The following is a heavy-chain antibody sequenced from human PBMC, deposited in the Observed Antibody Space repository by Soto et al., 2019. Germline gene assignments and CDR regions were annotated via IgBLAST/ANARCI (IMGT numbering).Heavy chain of an antibody. J-gene: IGHJ5*02. CDR1: GYTFTSYS. CDR2: INVGNGNT. V-gene: IGHV1-3*05. Sequence: QVQIVQSGAEEKKPGASVKVSCKASGYTFTSYSMHWVRQAPGQRLEWMGWINVGNGNTKYSQKFQGRVTITTDTSASTAYMELSSLKSEDTAVYYCARERWGSGSRWFDPWGQGTLVTVSS. D-gene: IGHD6-19*01. CDR3: ARERWGSGSRWFDP.